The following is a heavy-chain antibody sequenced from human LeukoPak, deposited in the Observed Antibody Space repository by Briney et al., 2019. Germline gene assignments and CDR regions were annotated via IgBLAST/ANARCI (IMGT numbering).Heavy chain of an antibody. Sequence: GGSLRLSCAASGFSVSANYMTWVRQAPGKGLEWVSGISWNSGSIGYADSVKGRFTISRDNAKNSLYLQMNSLRAEDTALYYCAKGGYYYDSSGYLGSFDIWGQGTMVTVSS. CDR1: GFSVSANY. D-gene: IGHD3-22*01. V-gene: IGHV3-9*01. CDR2: ISWNSGSI. J-gene: IGHJ3*02. CDR3: AKGGYYYDSSGYLGSFDI.